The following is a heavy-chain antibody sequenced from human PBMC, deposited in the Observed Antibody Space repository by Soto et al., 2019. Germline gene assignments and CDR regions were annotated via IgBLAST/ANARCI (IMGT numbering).Heavy chain of an antibody. D-gene: IGHD3-3*01. J-gene: IGHJ6*01. CDR3: AKAVLRFLEWLPPYYYGMDV. CDR1: GFTFSSYG. Sequence: QVQLVESGGGVVQPGRSLRLSCAASGFTFSSYGMHWVRQAPGKGLEWVAVISYDGSNKYYADSVKGRFTISRDNSKNTLYLQMNSLRAEDTAVYYCAKAVLRFLEWLPPYYYGMDVW. V-gene: IGHV3-30*18. CDR2: ISYDGSNK.